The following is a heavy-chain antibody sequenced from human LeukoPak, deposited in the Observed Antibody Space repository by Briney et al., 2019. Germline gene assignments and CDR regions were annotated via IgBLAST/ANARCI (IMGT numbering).Heavy chain of an antibody. Sequence: SETLSLTCTVSGGSLRSSSYYWSWIRQPPGKGLEWIGSIYYSGSTYYNPSLKSRVTISVDTSKNQFSLKLSSVTAADTAVYYCARSSSSYPDPPFDYWGQGTLVTVSS. CDR1: GGSLRSSSYY. V-gene: IGHV4-39*01. D-gene: IGHD6-13*01. CDR2: IYYSGST. J-gene: IGHJ4*02. CDR3: ARSSSSYPDPPFDY.